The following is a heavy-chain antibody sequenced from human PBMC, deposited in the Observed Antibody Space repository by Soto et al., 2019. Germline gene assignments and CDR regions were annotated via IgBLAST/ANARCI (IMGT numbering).Heavy chain of an antibody. CDR3: ARDLWFGESTLVDY. Sequence: PGGSLRLSCAASGFTFSSYSMNWVRQAPGKGLEWVSSISSSSSYIYYADSVKGRFTISRDNAKNSLYLQMNSLRAEDTAVYYCARDLWFGESTLVDYWGQGTLVTVSS. J-gene: IGHJ4*02. CDR2: ISSSSSYI. V-gene: IGHV3-21*01. CDR1: GFTFSSYS. D-gene: IGHD3-10*01.